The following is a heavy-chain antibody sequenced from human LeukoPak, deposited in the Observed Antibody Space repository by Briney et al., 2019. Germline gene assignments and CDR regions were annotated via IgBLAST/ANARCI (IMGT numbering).Heavy chain of an antibody. D-gene: IGHD3-9*01. CDR1: GDSIRKYY. V-gene: IGHV4-59*03. CDR2: IYYSGTT. J-gene: IGHJ4*02. CDR3: GGAYYDLFRGVRHEVDY. Sequence: SETLSLTCGVSGDSIRKYYWTWIRQPPGKGLEWIGQIYYSGTTNYNPFLKNRLIISVDTSRNQVSLNLNSATAADTAVYFYGGAYYDLFRGVRHEVDYWGQGTQVTVSS.